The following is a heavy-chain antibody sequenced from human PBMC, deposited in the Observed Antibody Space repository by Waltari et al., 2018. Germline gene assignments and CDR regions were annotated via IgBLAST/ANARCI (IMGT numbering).Heavy chain of an antibody. D-gene: IGHD6-19*01. Sequence: QLLESGGGLAQPGGSLRLSCAASGLAFTIYAMRWVRQSPGKGLEWVSGISSNGDTTYYADSVKGRFTISRDNSKNSLFLEMNNLRGDDTAIYYCVKSEISGWYVMDSWGQGTLVSVSS. V-gene: IGHV3-23*01. CDR1: GLAFTIYA. J-gene: IGHJ4*02. CDR3: VKSEISGWYVMDS. CDR2: ISSNGDTT.